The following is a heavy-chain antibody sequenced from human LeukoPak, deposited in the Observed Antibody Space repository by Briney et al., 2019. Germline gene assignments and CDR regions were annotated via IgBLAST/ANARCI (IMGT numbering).Heavy chain of an antibody. D-gene: IGHD3-3*01. V-gene: IGHV4-39*01. Sequence: SETLSLXCTVSGGSISSSSYYWGWIRQPPGKGLEWIGSIYYSGSTYYNPSLKSRVTISVDTSKNQFSLKLSSVTAADTAVYYCASAGRFLEWLSTDYFDYWGQGTLVTVSS. CDR1: GGSISSSSYY. J-gene: IGHJ4*02. CDR2: IYYSGST. CDR3: ASAGRFLEWLSTDYFDY.